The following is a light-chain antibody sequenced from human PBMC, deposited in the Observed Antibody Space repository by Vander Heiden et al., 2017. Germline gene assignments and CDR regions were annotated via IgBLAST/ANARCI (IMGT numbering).Light chain of an antibody. CDR1: QSVLYSSINENY. J-gene: IGKJ2*01. Sequence: DIVMTQSPDSLAVTLGERATINCKSSQSVLYSSINENYLAWYQQKPGQPPKLLIDWASTRESGVPDRFSGSVSGTDFTLTISSLQSEDVAVYYCQQYYSTPYTFGQGTKLEIK. CDR2: WAS. V-gene: IGKV4-1*01. CDR3: QQYYSTPYT.